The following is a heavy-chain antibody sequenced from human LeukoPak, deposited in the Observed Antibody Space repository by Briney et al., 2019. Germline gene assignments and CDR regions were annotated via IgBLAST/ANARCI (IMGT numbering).Heavy chain of an antibody. D-gene: IGHD6-19*01. CDR2: IYYSGST. V-gene: IGHV4-59*08. CDR3: ARHGIAVGSPNWYFDL. J-gene: IGHJ2*01. CDR1: GGSISSYY. Sequence: SETLSLTCTVSGGSISSYYWSWIRQPPGKGLEWIGYIYYSGSTNYNPSLKSRVTISVDTPKNQFSLKLSSVTAADTAVYYCARHGIAVGSPNWYFDLWGRGTLVTVSS.